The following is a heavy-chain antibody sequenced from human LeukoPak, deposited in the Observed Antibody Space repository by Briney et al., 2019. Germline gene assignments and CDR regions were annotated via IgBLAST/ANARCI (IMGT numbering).Heavy chain of an antibody. V-gene: IGHV3-11*01. CDR3: AALLWFGEGDWFDP. D-gene: IGHD3-10*01. CDR1: GFTFSDYY. Sequence: RGSLRLSCTASGFTFSDYYMSWIRQAPGKGLEWLAYISSSGASIHYGDSVKGRFTISRDNAKNSLYLQMNSLRAEDTAVYYCAALLWFGEGDWFDPWGQGTLVTVSS. CDR2: ISSSGASI. J-gene: IGHJ5*02.